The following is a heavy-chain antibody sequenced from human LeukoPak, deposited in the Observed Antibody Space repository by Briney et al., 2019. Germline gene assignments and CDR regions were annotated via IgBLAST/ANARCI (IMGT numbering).Heavy chain of an antibody. CDR2: ISYDGSNK. V-gene: IGHV3-30-3*01. D-gene: IGHD3-10*01. Sequence: GGSLRLSCAASGFTFSSYAMHWVRQAPGKGLEWVAVISYDGSNKYYADSVKGRFTISRDNSKNSLYLQMNSLRAEDTAVYYCARDLRWFGEFPSWGQGTLVTVSS. J-gene: IGHJ5*02. CDR1: GFTFSSYA. CDR3: ARDLRWFGEFPS.